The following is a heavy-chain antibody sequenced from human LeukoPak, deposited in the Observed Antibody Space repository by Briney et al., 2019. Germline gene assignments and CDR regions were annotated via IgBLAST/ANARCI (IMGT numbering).Heavy chain of an antibody. CDR2: INPSGGST. D-gene: IGHD4-17*01. J-gene: IGHJ4*02. Sequence: GASVKVSCKASGYTFTSYYMHWVRRAPGQGLEWMGIINPSGGSTSYAQKFQGRVTMTRDTSTSTVYMELSSLRSEDTAVYYCARDPEHDYGDYYFDYWGQGTLVTVSS. CDR1: GYTFTSYY. V-gene: IGHV1-46*01. CDR3: ARDPEHDYGDYYFDY.